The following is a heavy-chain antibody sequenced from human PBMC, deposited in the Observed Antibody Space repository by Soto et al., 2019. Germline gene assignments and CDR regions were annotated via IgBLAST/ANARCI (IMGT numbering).Heavy chain of an antibody. CDR2: IYYSGST. CDR1: GGSISSYY. D-gene: IGHD2-15*01. Sequence: QVQLQESGPGLVKPSETLSLTCTVSGGSISSYYWSWIRQPPGKGLAWIGYIYYSGSTNYNPSLKSRVTISVDTSKNQFSLKLSSVTAADTAVYYCARGRYCSGGSCYSARYWYFDLWGRGTLVTVSS. V-gene: IGHV4-59*01. CDR3: ARGRYCSGGSCYSARYWYFDL. J-gene: IGHJ2*01.